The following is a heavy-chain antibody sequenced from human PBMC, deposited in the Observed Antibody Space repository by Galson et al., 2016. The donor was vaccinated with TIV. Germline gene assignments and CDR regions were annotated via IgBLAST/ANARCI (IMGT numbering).Heavy chain of an antibody. J-gene: IGHJ3*01. V-gene: IGHV1-3*04. CDR1: GYSFTNYN. CDR3: ARGIVGASKAFDV. CDR2: INTGNGNT. D-gene: IGHD1-26*01. Sequence: SVKVSCKASGYSFTNYNIHWVRQAPGQGLEWMGWINTGNGNTKYSQKLKGRVTLSGDTSATTAYMELNSLTSEDMAAYYCARGIVGASKAFDVWGQGTMVTVPS.